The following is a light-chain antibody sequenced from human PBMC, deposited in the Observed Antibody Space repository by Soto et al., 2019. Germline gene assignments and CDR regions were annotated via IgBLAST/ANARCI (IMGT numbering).Light chain of an antibody. CDR3: QQGHNWPLT. CDR2: GAP. J-gene: IGKJ2*01. CDR1: QTINSE. V-gene: IGKV3-15*01. Sequence: EMVRTQSPATLSLSPGEGAALSSRASQTINSEWAWYQQKPGQPPRLLISGAPTRATGVPARFTGSESGSEFTLTISGLQSEDFAVYYCQQGHNWPLTFGQGNRLEI.